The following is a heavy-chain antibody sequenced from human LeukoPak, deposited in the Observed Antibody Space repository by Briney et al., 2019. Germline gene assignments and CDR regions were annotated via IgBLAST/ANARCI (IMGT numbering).Heavy chain of an antibody. CDR2: IYYSGST. CDR1: GGSITSGNYY. CDR3: ARPDQRGYSYGYSAFDI. D-gene: IGHD5-18*01. V-gene: IGHV4-39*01. Sequence: SETLSLTCTVSGGSITSGNYYWGWIRQPPGKGLEWIGSIYYSGSTYYNPSLKSRVTIFIDASKNQFSLKLLSVTAADTAVYYCARPDQRGYSYGYSAFDIWGQGTMVTVSS. J-gene: IGHJ3*02.